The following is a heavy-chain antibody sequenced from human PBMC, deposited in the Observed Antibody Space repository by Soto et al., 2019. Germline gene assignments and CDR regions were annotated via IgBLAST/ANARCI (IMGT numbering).Heavy chain of an antibody. CDR3: ARGGGYSSSWYRYYFDY. CDR1: VGTFSSYA. V-gene: IGHV1-69*01. J-gene: IGHJ4*02. D-gene: IGHD6-13*01. Sequence: QVQLVQSGAEVKKPGSSVKVSCKASVGTFSSYAISWVRQAPGQGLEWMGGIIPIFGTANYAQKFQGRVTITADESTSTAYMELSSLRSEDTAVYYCARGGGYSSSWYRYYFDYWGQGTLVTVSS. CDR2: IIPIFGTA.